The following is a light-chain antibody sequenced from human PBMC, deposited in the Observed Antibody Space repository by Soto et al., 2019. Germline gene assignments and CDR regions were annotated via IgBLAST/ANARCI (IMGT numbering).Light chain of an antibody. CDR1: QGIRNS. Sequence: DIQLSHSPSFLSASIGDRVTITCRASQGIRNSLAWYQQKPGKAPKLLIYAASSLQSGVPSRFSGSGSGTEFTLTISSLQPEDFETYYCQQPNSYPLTFGGGTKVDIK. CDR3: QQPNSYPLT. CDR2: AAS. V-gene: IGKV1-9*01. J-gene: IGKJ4*02.